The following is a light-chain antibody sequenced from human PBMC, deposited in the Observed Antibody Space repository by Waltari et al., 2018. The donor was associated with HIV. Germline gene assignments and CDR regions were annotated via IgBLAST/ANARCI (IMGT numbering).Light chain of an antibody. CDR1: QSVSTN. CDR3: QHYSNWPPWT. CDR2: GAS. J-gene: IGKJ5*01. V-gene: IGKV3-15*01. Sequence: EILMTQSPATLSVSPGERVTLSCRASQSVSTNLAWYQQKPGQAPRLLIYGASFTATDIPARFSASGSGTEFTLTINSLQSEDFAVYYCQHYSNWPPWTFGQGTRLEI.